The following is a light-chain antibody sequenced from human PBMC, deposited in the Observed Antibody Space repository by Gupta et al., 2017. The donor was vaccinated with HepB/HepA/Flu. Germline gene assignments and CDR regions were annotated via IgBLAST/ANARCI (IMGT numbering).Light chain of an antibody. Sequence: QSALTQPAFVSGSPGHSITISCTGTSSDVGGYNYVSWYQQHPGKAPKLMIYDVSNRPSGVSNRFSGSKSGNTASLTISGLQAEDEADYYCSSLTSSSTLYVFGTGTRVTVL. CDR3: SSLTSSSTLYV. V-gene: IGLV2-14*03. J-gene: IGLJ1*01. CDR2: DVS. CDR1: SSDVGGYNY.